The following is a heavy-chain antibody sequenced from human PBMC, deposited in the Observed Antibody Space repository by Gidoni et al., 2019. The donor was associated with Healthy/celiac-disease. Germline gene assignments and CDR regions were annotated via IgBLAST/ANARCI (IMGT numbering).Heavy chain of an antibody. J-gene: IGHJ3*02. CDR3: ARCGGYDSSAPDAFDI. Sequence: QVQLVQSGAEVKKPGSSVKVSCKASGGTFSIYAISWVRQAPGQGLGWMGGIIPIFGTANYAQKFQGRVTITADESTSTAYMELSSLRSEDTAVYYCARCGGYDSSAPDAFDIWGQGTMVTVSS. D-gene: IGHD3-22*01. CDR2: IIPIFGTA. CDR1: GGTFSIYA. V-gene: IGHV1-69*01.